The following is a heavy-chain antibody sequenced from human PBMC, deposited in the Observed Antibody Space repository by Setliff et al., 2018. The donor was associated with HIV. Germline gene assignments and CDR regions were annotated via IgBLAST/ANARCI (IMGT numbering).Heavy chain of an antibody. CDR1: GGFVSRSNYV. D-gene: IGHD3-10*01. J-gene: IGHJ6*03. CDR2: IYYSGTT. V-gene: IGHV4-39*01. Sequence: SETLSLTCTLAGGFVSRSNYVWGWVRQSPKKGLEWIGSIYYSGTTYYNPTLKGRVSISIDTPKNQFSLKLTSMTAADTAVYYCVRTGSSTSWGIYYYYYMDIWGKGSTVTVSS. CDR3: VRTGSSTSWGIYYYYYMDI.